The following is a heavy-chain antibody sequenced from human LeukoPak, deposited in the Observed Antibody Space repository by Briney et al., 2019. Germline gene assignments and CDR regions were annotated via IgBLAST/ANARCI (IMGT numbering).Heavy chain of an antibody. Sequence: GASVKVSCKASGYTLTGYYMHWMRQAPGQGLEWMGWINPNSGDTHFAQNFQGRVTLTRDTSISTAYMELTSLRSDDTAVYYCARDSSYYDSSGYYRYFDYWGQGTLVTVSS. CDR2: INPNSGDT. CDR3: ARDSSYYDSSGYYRYFDY. J-gene: IGHJ4*02. D-gene: IGHD3-22*01. V-gene: IGHV1-2*02. CDR1: GYTLTGYY.